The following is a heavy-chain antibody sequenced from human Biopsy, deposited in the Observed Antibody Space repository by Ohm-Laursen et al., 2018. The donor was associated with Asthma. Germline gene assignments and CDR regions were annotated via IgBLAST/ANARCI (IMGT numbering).Heavy chain of an antibody. CDR1: GFTFDDYG. J-gene: IGHJ4*02. Sequence: SLRLSCAASGFTFDDYGMTWVRQAPGKGLERVANIKEDGSEKNYVDSVKGRFTISRDNGKNSLYLQMNSLRAEDTAVYYCARDVDLRSVYWGQGTLVTVSS. D-gene: IGHD2-15*01. CDR2: IKEDGSEK. V-gene: IGHV3-7*05. CDR3: ARDVDLRSVY.